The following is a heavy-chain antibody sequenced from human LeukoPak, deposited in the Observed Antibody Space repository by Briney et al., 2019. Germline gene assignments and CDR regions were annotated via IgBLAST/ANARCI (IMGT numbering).Heavy chain of an antibody. Sequence: GAAVKDSCKASGYTFTEYYMHWVRQAPGQGLEWMGWINPNRGDTNYAQKLQGRVTMTSDTSINTAYMELNRLRSDDTAIYYCARVVSGGVIWAYWGQGTLVTVSS. D-gene: IGHD3-16*01. J-gene: IGHJ4*02. CDR2: INPNRGDT. CDR3: ARVVSGGVIWAY. CDR1: GYTFTEYY. V-gene: IGHV1-2*02.